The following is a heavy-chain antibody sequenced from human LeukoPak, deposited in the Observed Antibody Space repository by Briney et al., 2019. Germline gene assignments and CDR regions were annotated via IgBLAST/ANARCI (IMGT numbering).Heavy chain of an antibody. V-gene: IGHV4-39*07. D-gene: IGHD3-3*01. CDR1: GGSISSRSYY. J-gene: IGHJ4*02. CDR3: AGGLNDSWTGENY. Sequence: PSETLSLTCTLSGGSISSRSYYWGWIRQPPGKGLEWIGSIYYSRSTYYNPSLKRRVTISLDTSKSQFSLKVRYVTAADTAVYYCAGGLNDSWTGENYWGQGTLVTVSS. CDR2: IYYSRST.